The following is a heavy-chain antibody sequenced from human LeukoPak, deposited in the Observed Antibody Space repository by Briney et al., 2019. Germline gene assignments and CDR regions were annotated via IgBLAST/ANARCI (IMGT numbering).Heavy chain of an antibody. D-gene: IGHD3-3*01. V-gene: IGHV3-20*04. CDR3: ARKYDFWSGLDY. J-gene: IGHJ4*02. Sequence: GGSLRLSCAASGFTFDDYGMSWVRQAPGKGLEWVSGINWNGGSTTYADSVRGRFTISRDNAKNSLYLQMNSLRAEDTAVYYCARKYDFWSGLDYWGQGTLVTVSS. CDR1: GFTFDDYG. CDR2: INWNGGST.